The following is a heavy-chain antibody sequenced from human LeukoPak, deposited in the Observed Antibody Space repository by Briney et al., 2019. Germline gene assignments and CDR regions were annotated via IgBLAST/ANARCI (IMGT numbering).Heavy chain of an antibody. CDR3: AKSHCSGGSCYYYYYMDV. D-gene: IGHD2-15*01. Sequence: PGGSLRLSCAASGFTFDDYAMHWFRQAPGKGLEWVSLISWDGGSTYYADSVKGRFTISRDNSKNSLYLQMNSLRAEDTALYYCAKSHCSGGSCYYYYYMDVWGKGTTVTVSS. J-gene: IGHJ6*03. V-gene: IGHV3-43D*04. CDR1: GFTFDDYA. CDR2: ISWDGGST.